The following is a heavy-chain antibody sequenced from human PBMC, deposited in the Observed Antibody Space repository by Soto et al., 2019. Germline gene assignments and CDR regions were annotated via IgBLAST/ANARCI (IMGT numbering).Heavy chain of an antibody. CDR2: ISAYNGNT. D-gene: IGHD3-3*01. CDR3: ARDLGGDFWIGYYFQPNAFDI. V-gene: IGHV1-18*04. J-gene: IGHJ3*02. Sequence: ASVKVSCKASGYTFTSYGISWVRQAPGQGLEWMGWISAYNGNTNYAQKLQGRVTMTTDTSTSTAYMELRSLRSDDTAVYYCARDLGGDFWIGYYFQPNAFDIWGQGTMVTVSS. CDR1: GYTFTSYG.